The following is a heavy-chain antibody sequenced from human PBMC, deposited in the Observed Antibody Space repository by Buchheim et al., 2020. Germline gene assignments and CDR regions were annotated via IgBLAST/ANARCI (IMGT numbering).Heavy chain of an antibody. CDR3: ARAAGLKGMDV. V-gene: IGHV3-30*03. D-gene: IGHD6-13*01. J-gene: IGHJ6*02. Sequence: QVQLVESGGGVVQPGRSLRLSCAASGFTFSSYGMHWVRQAPGKGLEWVAVISYDGSNKYYADSVKGRFTISRDNSKNTLYLQMNSLRAEDTAVYYCARAAGLKGMDVWGQGTT. CDR1: GFTFSSYG. CDR2: ISYDGSNK.